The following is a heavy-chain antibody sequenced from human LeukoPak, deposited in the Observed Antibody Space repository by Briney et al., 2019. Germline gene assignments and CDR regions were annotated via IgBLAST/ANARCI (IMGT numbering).Heavy chain of an antibody. CDR2: INHSGST. J-gene: IGHJ2*01. CDR3: ARGKRRPHWYFDL. Sequence: SETLSLTCAVYGESFSGYYWSWIRQPPGKGLEWIGEINHSGSTNYNPSLKSRVTISVDTSKNQFSLKLSSVTAADTAVYYCARGKRRPHWYFDLWGRGTLVTVSS. D-gene: IGHD5-24*01. V-gene: IGHV4-34*01. CDR1: GESFSGYY.